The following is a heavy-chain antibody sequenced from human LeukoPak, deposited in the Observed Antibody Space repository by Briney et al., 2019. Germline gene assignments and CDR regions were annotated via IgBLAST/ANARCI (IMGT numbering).Heavy chain of an antibody. D-gene: IGHD5-18*01. CDR3: AGGTTWIQLWSFDY. Sequence: GGSLRLSCAASGFTFSSYSMNWVRQAPGKGLEWVSSISSSSSYIYYAGSVKGRFTISRDNAKNSLYLQMNSLRAEDTAVYYCAGGTTWIQLWSFDYWGQGTLVTVSS. CDR1: GFTFSSYS. J-gene: IGHJ4*02. V-gene: IGHV3-21*01. CDR2: ISSSSSYI.